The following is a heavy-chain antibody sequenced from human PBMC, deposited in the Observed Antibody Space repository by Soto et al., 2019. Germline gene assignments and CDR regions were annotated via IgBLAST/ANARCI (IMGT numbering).Heavy chain of an antibody. V-gene: IGHV1-69*06. CDR2: IIPIFGTA. CDR1: GGTFSSYA. J-gene: IGHJ6*02. CDR3: ATGRAAGTVTTFARYYYYGMDV. D-gene: IGHD4-17*01. Sequence: SVKVSCKASGGTFSSYAISWVRQAPGQGLEWMGGIIPIFGTANYAQKFQGRVTITADKSTSTAYMELSSLRSEDTAVYYCATGRAAGTVTTFARYYYYGMDVWGQGTTVTVSS.